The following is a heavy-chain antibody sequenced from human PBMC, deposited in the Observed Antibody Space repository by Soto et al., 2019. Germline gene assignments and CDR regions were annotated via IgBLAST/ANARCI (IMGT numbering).Heavy chain of an antibody. D-gene: IGHD3-16*01. Sequence: QVQLVQSGAEVKKPGASVKVSCKASGYTFTSYGISWVRQAPGQGLEWMGWISAYNGNTNYAQKLQGRVTMTTDTSTSTAYMELRRLRSDDTAVYYCARDQGPVRRLRLRELSMLFDPWGQGTLVTVSS. CDR2: ISAYNGNT. J-gene: IGHJ5*02. V-gene: IGHV1-18*04. CDR1: GYTFTSYG. CDR3: ARDQGPVRRLRLRELSMLFDP.